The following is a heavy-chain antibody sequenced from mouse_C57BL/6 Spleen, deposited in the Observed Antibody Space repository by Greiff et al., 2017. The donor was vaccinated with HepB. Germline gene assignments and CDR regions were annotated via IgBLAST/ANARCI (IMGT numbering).Heavy chain of an antibody. Sequence: EVQLQESGPGLVKPSQSLSLTCSVTGYSITSGYYWNWIRQFPGNKLEWMGYISYDGSNNYNPSLKNRISITRDTSKNQFFLKLNSVTTEDTATYYCASPSGAQAVYAMDYWGQGTSVTVSS. CDR3: ASPSGAQAVYAMDY. J-gene: IGHJ4*01. CDR2: ISYDGSN. D-gene: IGHD3-2*02. CDR1: GYSITSGYY. V-gene: IGHV3-6*01.